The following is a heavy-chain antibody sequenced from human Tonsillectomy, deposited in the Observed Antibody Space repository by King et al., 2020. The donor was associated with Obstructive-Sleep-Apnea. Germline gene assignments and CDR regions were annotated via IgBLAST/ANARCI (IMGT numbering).Heavy chain of an antibody. CDR3: ARGSGPRFYYGMDV. CDR2: IWYDGSNE. V-gene: IGHV3-33*01. Sequence: VQVVESGGGVVQPGTSLRLSCAASGFTFSNYGMHWVRQAPGKGLEWVAVIWYDGSNEYYADSVKGRFTISRDNSKNTLYLQMNSLRAEDTAVYYCARGSGPRFYYGMDVWGQGTTVTVSS. J-gene: IGHJ6*02. D-gene: IGHD2-8*02. CDR1: GFTFSNYG.